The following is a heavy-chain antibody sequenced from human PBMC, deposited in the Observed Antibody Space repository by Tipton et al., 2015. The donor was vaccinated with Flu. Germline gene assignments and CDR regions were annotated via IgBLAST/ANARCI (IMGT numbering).Heavy chain of an antibody. D-gene: IGHD4-11*01. CDR1: GFTFSSYA. CDR2: ISESGGST. V-gene: IGHV3-23*01. Sequence: SLRLSCAASGFTFSSYAMSWVRQAPGKGLEWVSAISESGGSTYYADSVKGRFTISRDNSKNTLFLQMISLRAEDTAVYYCARRDYSNYVSDPKSWFDPWGQGILVTVSS. J-gene: IGHJ5*02. CDR3: ARRDYSNYVSDPKSWFDP.